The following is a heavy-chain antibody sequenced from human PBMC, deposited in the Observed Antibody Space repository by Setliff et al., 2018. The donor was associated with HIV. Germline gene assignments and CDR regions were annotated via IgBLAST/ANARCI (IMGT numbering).Heavy chain of an antibody. CDR3: ATLDYYGSATYNLALHY. V-gene: IGHV1-69-2*01. J-gene: IGHJ4*02. D-gene: IGHD3-10*01. Sequence: GASVKVSCKASGYTFTGYYMHWVQQAPAKGLEWMGRVDPKNGDTIYAEKLRGRVTITADTSTDTAYMELGSLRSEDTAIYYCATLDYYGSATYNLALHYWGQGTLVTVSS. CDR2: VDPKNGDT. CDR1: GYTFTGYY.